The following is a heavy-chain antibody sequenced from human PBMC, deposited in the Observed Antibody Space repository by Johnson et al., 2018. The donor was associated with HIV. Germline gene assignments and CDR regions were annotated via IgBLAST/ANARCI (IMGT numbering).Heavy chain of an antibody. V-gene: IGHV3-30*02. CDR3: AKGRNYDYVWGSDRHGIDAFDI. CDR1: GFSFSSFG. D-gene: IGHD3-16*02. J-gene: IGHJ3*02. Sequence: QVQLVDSGGGVVQPGGSLRLSCAASGFSFSSFGMYWVRQAPGKGLEWVAFIRYDGSNKQYADSVKGRFTFSRDNSKNTLYLQMNSLRAEDTAVYYCAKGRNYDYVWGSDRHGIDAFDIWGQGTMVTVSS. CDR2: IRYDGSNK.